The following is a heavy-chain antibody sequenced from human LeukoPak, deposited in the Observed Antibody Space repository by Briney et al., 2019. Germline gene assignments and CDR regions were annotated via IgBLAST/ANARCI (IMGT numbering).Heavy chain of an antibody. CDR2: IWYDGSNK. CDR3: ARVRVEYSSSWSDFDY. CDR1: GFTVSSYG. V-gene: IGHV3-33*01. J-gene: IGHJ4*02. Sequence: PGRSLRLSCAASGFTVSSYGMHWVRQAPGKGLEWVAVIWYDGSNKYYADSVKGRFTISRDNSKNTLYLQMNSLRAEDTAVYYCARVRVEYSSSWSDFDYWGQGTLVTVSS. D-gene: IGHD6-13*01.